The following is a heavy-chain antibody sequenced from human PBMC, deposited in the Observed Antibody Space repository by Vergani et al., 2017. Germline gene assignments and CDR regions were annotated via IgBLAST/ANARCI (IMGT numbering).Heavy chain of an antibody. J-gene: IGHJ5*02. CDR1: GGSFSGYY. V-gene: IGHV4-34*01. CDR2: INHSGST. Sequence: QVQLQQWGAGLLKPSETLSLTCAVYGGSFSGYYWSWIRQPPGKGLEWIGEINHSGSTNYNPSLKSRVTISVDTSKNQFSLKLSSVTAADTAVYYCARRIGTGRRWFDPWGQGTLVTVSS. D-gene: IGHD1-1*01. CDR3: ARRIGTGRRWFDP.